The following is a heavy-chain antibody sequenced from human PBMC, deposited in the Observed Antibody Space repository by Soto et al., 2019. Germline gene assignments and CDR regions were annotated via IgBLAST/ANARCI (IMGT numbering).Heavy chain of an antibody. Sequence: QVQLVQSGAEEKKPGASVKVSCKASGYTFTGYAMHWLRQAPGQRLEWMGWINAGNGNTKYSQKFQGRVTITRDTSASAAYMELSSLSSEDTAVYYCARAVAVAADFDYWGQGTLVTVSS. CDR2: INAGNGNT. D-gene: IGHD6-19*01. CDR1: GYTFTGYA. V-gene: IGHV1-3*05. J-gene: IGHJ4*02. CDR3: ARAVAVAADFDY.